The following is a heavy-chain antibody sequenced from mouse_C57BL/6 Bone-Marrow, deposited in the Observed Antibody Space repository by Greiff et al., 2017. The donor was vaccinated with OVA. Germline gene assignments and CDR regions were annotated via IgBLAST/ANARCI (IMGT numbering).Heavy chain of an antibody. J-gene: IGHJ2*01. CDR2: INPYNGGT. CDR1: VSPFPDSS. Sequence: EVQLQQSGPVLVPPGSSVKLSCTASVSPFPDSSMHWVNQSPGKRLEWIGVINPYNGGTSYNQKFKGKATLTVDKSSSTAYMELNSLTSEDSAVYYCARWDGYSYYFDYWGQGTTLTVSS. D-gene: IGHD2-3*01. CDR3: ARWDGYSYYFDY. V-gene: IGHV1-19*01.